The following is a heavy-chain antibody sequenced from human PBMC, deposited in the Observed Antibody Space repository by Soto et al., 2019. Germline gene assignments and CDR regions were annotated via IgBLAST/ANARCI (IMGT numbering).Heavy chain of an antibody. J-gene: IGHJ6*02. Sequence: QVQLVESGGGVVQPGRSLRLSCAASGFTFSSYAMHWVRQAPGKGLEWVAVISYDGSNKYYADSVKGRFIISRDNSKNTLYLQMNSLRAEDTAVYYCARGFLEWLLSHYYYYYYGMDVWGQGTTVTVSS. CDR2: ISYDGSNK. CDR1: GFTFSSYA. CDR3: ARGFLEWLLSHYYYYYYGMDV. V-gene: IGHV3-30-3*01. D-gene: IGHD3-3*01.